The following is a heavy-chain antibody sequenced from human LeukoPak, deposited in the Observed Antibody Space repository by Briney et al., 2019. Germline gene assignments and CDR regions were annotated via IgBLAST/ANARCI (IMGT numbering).Heavy chain of an antibody. J-gene: IGHJ4*02. CDR2: IIPILGIA. CDR3: ARDRPVDGYNSSGSV. D-gene: IGHD5-24*01. Sequence: GASVKVSCKASGGAFSSYAISWVRQAPGQGLEWMGRIIPILGIANYAQKFQGRVTITADKSTSTAYMELSSLRSEDTAVYYCARDRPVDGYNSSGSVWGQGTLVTVSS. CDR1: GGAFSSYA. V-gene: IGHV1-69*04.